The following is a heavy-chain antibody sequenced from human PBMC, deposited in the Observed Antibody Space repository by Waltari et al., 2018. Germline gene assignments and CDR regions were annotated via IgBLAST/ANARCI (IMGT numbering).Heavy chain of an antibody. CDR2: INPNSGGT. CDR3: ARVEPHYYGSGSYNY. J-gene: IGHJ4*02. Sequence: QVQLVQSGAEVKKPGASVKVSCKASGYTFTGYYMPWVRQAPGQGLEWMGWINPNSGGTNYAQKCQGRVTMTRDTSISTAYMELSRLRSDDTAVYYCARVEPHYYGSGSYNYWGQGTLVTVSS. V-gene: IGHV1-2*02. D-gene: IGHD3-10*01. CDR1: GYTFTGYY.